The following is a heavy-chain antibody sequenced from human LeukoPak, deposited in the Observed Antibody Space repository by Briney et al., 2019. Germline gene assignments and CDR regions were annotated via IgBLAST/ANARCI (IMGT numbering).Heavy chain of an antibody. Sequence: SGGSLRLSCTPSGFTFSAYAMMWVRQAPGKGPEWVSAIRGGGGSTFCADCVKGRFTISRDNSKYTLFLQMNSLRAEDTAVYYCARAPNGDYIGAFDMWGPGTMVTVSS. D-gene: IGHD4-17*01. CDR1: GFTFSAYA. CDR2: IRGGGGST. J-gene: IGHJ3*02. V-gene: IGHV3-23*01. CDR3: ARAPNGDYIGAFDM.